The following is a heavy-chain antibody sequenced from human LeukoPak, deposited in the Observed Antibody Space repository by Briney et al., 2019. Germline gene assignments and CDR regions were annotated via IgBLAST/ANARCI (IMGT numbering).Heavy chain of an antibody. J-gene: IGHJ5*02. Sequence: GASVKVSCKTSGYSFTTYGISWVRQAPGQGLEWLGWTTAYNGNTKYAPKVQGRVTMTTDKSTGTAYMELRSLRSDDTAVYYCARDLSPTYYYDSSGYHTWFDPWSQGTLVTVSS. CDR2: TTAYNGNT. CDR1: GYSFTTYG. D-gene: IGHD3-22*01. CDR3: ARDLSPTYYYDSSGYHTWFDP. V-gene: IGHV1-18*01.